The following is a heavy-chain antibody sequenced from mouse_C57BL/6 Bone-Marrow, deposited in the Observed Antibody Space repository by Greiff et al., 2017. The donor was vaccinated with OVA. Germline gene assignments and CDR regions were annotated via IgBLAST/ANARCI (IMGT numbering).Heavy chain of an antibody. CDR2: IYPGNSDT. Sequence: EVQLQQSGTVLARPGASVKMSCKTSGYTFTSYWMHWVKQRPGQGLEWIGAIYPGNSDTSYNQKFKGKAKLTAVTSASTAYMELSSLTNEDSAVYYCTRAQTGTRSYYFDYWGQGTTLTVSS. CDR1: GYTFTSYW. J-gene: IGHJ2*01. D-gene: IGHD4-1*01. V-gene: IGHV1-5*01. CDR3: TRAQTGTRSYYFDY.